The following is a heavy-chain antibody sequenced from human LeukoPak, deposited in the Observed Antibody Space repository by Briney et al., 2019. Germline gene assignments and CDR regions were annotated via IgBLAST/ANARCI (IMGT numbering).Heavy chain of an antibody. CDR3: ARGRNYGDSPFDY. CDR1: GYTFSRYW. J-gene: IGHJ4*02. D-gene: IGHD4-17*01. Sequence: PGGSLRLSCAASGYTFSRYWMHWVRRARQKGLVWVSRINSDGSRTSYADSVKGRFTISRDNAKNTLYLQMNSQRAEDTAVYYCARGRNYGDSPFDYWGQGTLVTVSS. CDR2: INSDGSRT. V-gene: IGHV3-74*01.